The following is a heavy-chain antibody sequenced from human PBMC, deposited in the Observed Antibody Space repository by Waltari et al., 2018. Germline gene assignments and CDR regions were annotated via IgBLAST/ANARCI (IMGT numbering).Heavy chain of an antibody. D-gene: IGHD3-9*01. CDR3: ARGVPLRYFDWFGV. CDR1: GFVLGYYW. CDR2: IKQDGGEK. Sequence: DVQLVESGGGLVQPGGSLSLSCAASGFVLGYYWVSWVRKAPGKGLEWVAKIKQDGGEKYYVESVKGRFTISRDNARNSVNLHMNSLRVEDTALYYCARGVPLRYFDWFGVWGQGTTVTVSS. J-gene: IGHJ6*02. V-gene: IGHV3-7*01.